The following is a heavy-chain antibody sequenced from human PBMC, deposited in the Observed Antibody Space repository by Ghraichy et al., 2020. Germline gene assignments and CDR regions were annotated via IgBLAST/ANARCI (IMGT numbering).Heavy chain of an antibody. CDR3: ARDSGYAFDI. J-gene: IGHJ3*02. D-gene: IGHD3-10*01. CDR1: GFTFTNYS. V-gene: IGHV3-48*02. Sequence: GGSLRLSCAASGFTFTNYSMNWVRQAPGKGLEWLSYIGISSTKYYSDAVEGRVTISRERAKNSLYLQLNSLRDEDTAVYYCARDSGYAFDIWGQGTMVTVSS. CDR2: IGISSTK.